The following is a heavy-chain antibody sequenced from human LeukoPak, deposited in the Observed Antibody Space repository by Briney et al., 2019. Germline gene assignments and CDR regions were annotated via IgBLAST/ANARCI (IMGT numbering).Heavy chain of an antibody. J-gene: IGHJ5*02. V-gene: IGHV1-18*01. CDR2: ISAYNGNT. D-gene: IGHD3-10*01. CDR3: ARGWFGELLSPDNWFDP. Sequence: ASVKVSCKASGYTFTSYGISWLRQAPGQGLEWMGWISAYNGNTNYAQKLQGRVTMTTDTSTSTAYMELRSLRSDDTAVYYCARGWFGELLSPDNWFDPWGQGTLVTVSS. CDR1: GYTFTSYG.